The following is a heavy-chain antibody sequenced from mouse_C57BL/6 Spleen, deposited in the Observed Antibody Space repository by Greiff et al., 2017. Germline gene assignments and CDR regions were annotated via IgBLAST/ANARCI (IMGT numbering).Heavy chain of an antibody. D-gene: IGHD2-14*01. V-gene: IGHV5-12*01. CDR1: GFTFSDYY. Sequence: DVKLVESGGGLVQPGGSLKLSCAASGFTFSDYYMYWVRQTPEKRLEWVAYISNGGGSTYYPDTVQGRFTSARDNAKNTRDLQMSRLKSEDTSMYYCAILDDRTSWAIDDWGKGTSVTVSS. CDR3: AILDDRTSWAIDD. CDR2: ISNGGGST. J-gene: IGHJ4*01.